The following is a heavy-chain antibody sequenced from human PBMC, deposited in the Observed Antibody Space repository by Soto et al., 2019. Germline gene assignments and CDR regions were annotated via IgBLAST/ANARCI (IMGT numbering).Heavy chain of an antibody. J-gene: IGHJ6*02. CDR1: GFTFSSYG. Sequence: GGSLRLSCAASGFTFSSYGMHWVRQAPGKGLEWVAVISYDGSNKYYADSVKGRFTISRDNSKNTLYLQMNSLRAEDTAVYYCAKDLEMATISYYYYYGMDVWGQGTTVTVSS. V-gene: IGHV3-30*18. CDR2: ISYDGSNK. CDR3: AKDLEMATISYYYYYGMDV. D-gene: IGHD5-12*01.